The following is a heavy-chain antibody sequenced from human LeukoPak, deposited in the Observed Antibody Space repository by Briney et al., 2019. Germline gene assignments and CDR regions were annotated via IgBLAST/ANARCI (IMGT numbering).Heavy chain of an antibody. Sequence: GGSLRLSCAASAFTFSVYSMNWVRQAPGKGLEWVAYISGGSANMFYADSVKGRFTISRDNAKNSLYLHMNSLRAEDTAVYYCAAITEEHYHGMDVWGQGTTVTVSS. V-gene: IGHV3-48*04. CDR3: AAITEEHYHGMDV. CDR2: ISGGSANM. J-gene: IGHJ6*02. CDR1: AFTFSVYS. D-gene: IGHD1-14*01.